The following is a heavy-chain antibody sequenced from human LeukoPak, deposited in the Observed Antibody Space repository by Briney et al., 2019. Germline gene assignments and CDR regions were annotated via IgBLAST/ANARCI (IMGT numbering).Heavy chain of an antibody. CDR1: GFTFSSFW. V-gene: IGHV3-74*01. CDR2: ISSDGSST. Sequence: PGGSPRLSCAASGFTFSSFWMHWVRQAPEKGLMWVSRISSDGSSTTYADSVRGRFSISRDNAKNTLYLQMDSLRAEDTAVYYCARGAGYNYPYYFDYWGQGTLVTVSS. CDR3: ARGAGYNYPYYFDY. J-gene: IGHJ4*02. D-gene: IGHD5-24*01.